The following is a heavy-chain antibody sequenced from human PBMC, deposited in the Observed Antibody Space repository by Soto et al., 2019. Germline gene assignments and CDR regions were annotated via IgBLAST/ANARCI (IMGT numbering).Heavy chain of an antibody. CDR1: GGSISSGDYY. CDR3: AREGDDYGDYAFDY. Sequence: SETLSLTCTVSGGSISSGDYYWSWIRQPPGKGLEWIGYIYYSGSTYYNPSLKSRVTISVDTSKNQFSLKLSSVTAADTAVYYCAREGDDYGDYAFDYWGQGTLVTVSS. CDR2: IYYSGST. D-gene: IGHD4-17*01. V-gene: IGHV4-30-4*01. J-gene: IGHJ4*02.